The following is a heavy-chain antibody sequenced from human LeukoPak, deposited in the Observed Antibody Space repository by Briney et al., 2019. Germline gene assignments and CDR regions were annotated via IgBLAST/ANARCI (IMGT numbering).Heavy chain of an antibody. CDR2: INHSGST. Sequence: SETLSLTCAVYGGSFSGYYWSWIRQPPGKGLEWTGEINHSGSTNYNPSLKSRVTISVNTSKNQFSLKMSSVTAADTAVYYCARGALTYYDFWSGQRTYYYMDVWGKGTTVTVSS. D-gene: IGHD3-3*01. CDR1: GGSFSGYY. J-gene: IGHJ6*03. CDR3: ARGALTYYDFWSGQRTYYYMDV. V-gene: IGHV4-34*01.